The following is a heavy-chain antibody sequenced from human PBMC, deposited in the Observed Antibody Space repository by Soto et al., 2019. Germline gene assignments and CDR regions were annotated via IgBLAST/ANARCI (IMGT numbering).Heavy chain of an antibody. D-gene: IGHD5-18*01. CDR3: AREIRGYSRALDY. Sequence: PSETLSLTCSVSGDSVNSENYYWTWIRQSPGKGLEWIGYAHPSGRTDYNPSLKSRVTISLDTPVNQFSLQLTSVTAADTAVYYCAREIRGYSRALDYWGQGTLVTVSS. V-gene: IGHV4-61*01. J-gene: IGHJ4*02. CDR1: GDSVNSENYY. CDR2: AHPSGRT.